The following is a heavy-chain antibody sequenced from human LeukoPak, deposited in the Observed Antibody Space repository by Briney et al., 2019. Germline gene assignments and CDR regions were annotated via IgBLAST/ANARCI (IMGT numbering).Heavy chain of an antibody. CDR1: GFTFITYW. CDR2: INQDGSEK. CDR3: ARDSTWNFDY. Sequence: PGGALLLSCAASGFTFITYWMSWVRPAPGKGLEWVANINQDGSEKYYVDSGKGRFTISRDNAKNSLYLQMNSLRAEDTAVYFCARDSTWNFDYWGQGTLVTVSS. V-gene: IGHV3-7*03. J-gene: IGHJ4*02. D-gene: IGHD3-3*01.